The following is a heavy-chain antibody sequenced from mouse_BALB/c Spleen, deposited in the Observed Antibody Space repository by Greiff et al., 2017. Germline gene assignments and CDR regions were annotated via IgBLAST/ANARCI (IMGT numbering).Heavy chain of an antibody. V-gene: IGHV2-9*02. CDR2: IWAGGST. CDR1: GFSLTSYG. Sequence: VQVVESGPGLVAPSQSLSITCTVSGFSLTSYGVHWVRQPPGKGLEWLGVIWAGGSTNYNSALMSRLSISKDNSKSQVFLKMNSLQTDDTAMYYCARDHPHNTTVVATDYWGQGTTLTVSS. CDR3: ARDHPHNTTVVATDY. J-gene: IGHJ2*01. D-gene: IGHD1-1*01.